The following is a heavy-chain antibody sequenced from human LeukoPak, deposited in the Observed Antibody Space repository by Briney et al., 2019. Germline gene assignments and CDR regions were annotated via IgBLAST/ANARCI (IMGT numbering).Heavy chain of an antibody. CDR3: ARHARIDSGYANSNFDY. CDR1: VDSISWYY. D-gene: IGHD5-12*01. J-gene: IGHJ4*02. CDR2: IYTSMYT. V-gene: IGHV4-4*09. Sequence: PSESLSHTRTFNVDSISWYYWSWIRQPAGKGPERIGYIYTSMYTNYNPSLTSRVTMSVDTSKNQFSLTLSSVAAADTAVYYCARHARIDSGYANSNFDYWGQGALVTVSS.